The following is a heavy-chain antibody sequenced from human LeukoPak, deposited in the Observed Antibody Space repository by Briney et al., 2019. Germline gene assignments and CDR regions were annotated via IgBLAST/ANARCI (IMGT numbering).Heavy chain of an antibody. Sequence: SETLSLTCTVSGGSISSSPYYWGWIRQPPGKGLEWIGSIYYSGSTYYNPSLKSRVTISVDTSKNQFSLKLSSVTAADTAVYYCATKQPPATMYYYYYMDVWGKGTTVTVSS. CDR2: IYYSGST. CDR3: ATKQPPATMYYYYYMDV. D-gene: IGHD5-12*01. V-gene: IGHV4-39*07. CDR1: GGSISSSPYY. J-gene: IGHJ6*03.